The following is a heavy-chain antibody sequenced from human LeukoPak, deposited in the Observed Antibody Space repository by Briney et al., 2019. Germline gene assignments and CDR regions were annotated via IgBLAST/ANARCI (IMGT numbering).Heavy chain of an antibody. V-gene: IGHV3-23*01. Sequence: GGSLRLSCAATGFTFSSYAMSWVRQAPGKGLEWVSAISGSGGTGTYYADSVKGRFTISRDNSKNTLYLQMNSLRAEDTAVYYCARKGQGSNWAAEYFQNWGQGTLVTVSS. CDR3: ARKGQGSNWAAEYFQN. D-gene: IGHD6-13*01. CDR2: ISGSGGTGT. CDR1: GFTFSSYA. J-gene: IGHJ1*01.